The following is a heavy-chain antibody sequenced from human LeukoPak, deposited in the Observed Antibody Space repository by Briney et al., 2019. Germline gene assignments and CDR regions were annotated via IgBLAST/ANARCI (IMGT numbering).Heavy chain of an antibody. V-gene: IGHV3-23*01. J-gene: IGHJ3*02. CDR1: GFTVSSNY. D-gene: IGHD3-10*01. Sequence: QPGGSLRLSCAASGFTVSSNYMSWVRQAPGKGLEWVSAISGSGGSTYYADSVKGRFTISRDNSKNTLYLQMNSLRAEDTAVYYCAKFPPGGGSGSFLVPDAFDIWGQGTMVTVSS. CDR3: AKFPPGGGSGSFLVPDAFDI. CDR2: ISGSGGST.